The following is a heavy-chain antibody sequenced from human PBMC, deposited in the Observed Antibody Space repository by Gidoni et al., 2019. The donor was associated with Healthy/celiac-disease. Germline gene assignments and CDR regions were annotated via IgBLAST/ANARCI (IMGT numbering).Heavy chain of an antibody. J-gene: IGHJ4*02. D-gene: IGHD3-22*01. CDR2: ISAYNGNT. Sequence: QVQLVQSGAEVKKPGASVKVSCKASGYTFTSYGISWVRQAPGQGLEWMGWISAYNGNTNYAQKLQGRVTMTTDTSTSTAYMELRSLRSDDTAVYYCARTHAYYYDSSGYPWGLYYFDYWGQGTLVTVSS. CDR1: GYTFTSYG. CDR3: ARTHAYYYDSSGYPWGLYYFDY. V-gene: IGHV1-18*01.